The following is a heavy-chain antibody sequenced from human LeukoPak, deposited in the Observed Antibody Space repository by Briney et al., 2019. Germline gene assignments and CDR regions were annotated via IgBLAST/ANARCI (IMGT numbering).Heavy chain of an antibody. D-gene: IGHD3-22*01. V-gene: IGHV3-48*04. CDR2: ISSRGTTI. CDR1: GFTFSSYS. Sequence: GGSLRLSCAASGFTFSSYSMNWVRQAPGKGLEWISYISSRGTTIYYADSVKGRFTISRDNAENSLYLQMNSLRAEDTAVYYCARVYDTSGYKTPPPDYWGQGTLVTVSS. J-gene: IGHJ4*02. CDR3: ARVYDTSGYKTPPPDY.